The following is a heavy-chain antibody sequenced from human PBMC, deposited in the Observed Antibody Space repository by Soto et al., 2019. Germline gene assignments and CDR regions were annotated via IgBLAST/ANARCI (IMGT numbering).Heavy chain of an antibody. Sequence: QLQLQESGSGLVKPSQTLSLTCGVSGGSVSSEFSSWIWIRQTSGKGLEWIGYIYHSGSSYFNPSLVSRGSISIDTSNNQFSLNLTSVTAADTAVYYCARGQPGLFSFDSWGQGILVTVSS. J-gene: IGHJ4*02. CDR3: ARGQPGLFSFDS. CDR1: GGSVSSEFSS. V-gene: IGHV4-30-2*01. CDR2: IYHSGSS. D-gene: IGHD3-9*01.